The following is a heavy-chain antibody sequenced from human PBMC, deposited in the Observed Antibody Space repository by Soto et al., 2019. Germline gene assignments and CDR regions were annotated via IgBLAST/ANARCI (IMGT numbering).Heavy chain of an antibody. Sequence: QVQLQESGPGLVKSSQTLSLTCTVSGGSISSGGYYWSWIRQHPGKGLEWIGYIYYSGNTYYNPSLKSRVTISVDTSKNQFSLKLSSVTAADTAVYYCARDRSSGHDAFDIWGQGTMVTVSS. D-gene: IGHD6-19*01. V-gene: IGHV4-31*03. CDR3: ARDRSSGHDAFDI. J-gene: IGHJ3*02. CDR2: IYYSGNT. CDR1: GGSISSGGYY.